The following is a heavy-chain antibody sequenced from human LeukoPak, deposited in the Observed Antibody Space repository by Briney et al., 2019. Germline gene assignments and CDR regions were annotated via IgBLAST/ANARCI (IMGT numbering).Heavy chain of an antibody. CDR2: INPNMGGT. CDR3: ARARSGSYLKGGDY. D-gene: IGHD1-26*01. Sequence: ASVKVSCKASGYTFTGYYMHWVRQAPGQGLEWMGRINPNMGGTNYAQKFQGRVTITRDTSISTAYMELSRLRSDDTAVYYCARARSGSYLKGGDYWGQGTLVTVSS. J-gene: IGHJ4*02. CDR1: GYTFTGYY. V-gene: IGHV1-2*06.